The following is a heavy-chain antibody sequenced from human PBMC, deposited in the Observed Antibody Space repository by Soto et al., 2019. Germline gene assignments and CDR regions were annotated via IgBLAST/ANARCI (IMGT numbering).Heavy chain of an antibody. CDR1: GGTISRSSYY. J-gene: IGHJ4*02. CDR2: IYYSGST. V-gene: IGHV4-39*01. D-gene: IGHD4-17*01. Sequence: QLQLQESGPELVKPSETLSLTCTVSGGTISRSSYYWGWIRQPPGKGLEWIGSIYYSGSTYYNPSLKSRVTISVDTSKNQFSLKLSSVTAADTAVYYCARHHYGGFGLWGQGTLVTVSS. CDR3: ARHHYGGFGL.